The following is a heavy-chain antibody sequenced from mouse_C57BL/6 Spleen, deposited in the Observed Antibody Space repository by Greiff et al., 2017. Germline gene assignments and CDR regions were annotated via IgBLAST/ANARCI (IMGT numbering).Heavy chain of an antibody. V-gene: IGHV1-19*01. CDR2: INPYNGGT. D-gene: IGHD1-1*01. J-gene: IGHJ4*01. CDR3: ARNSDYSGGDY. Sequence: VQLKESGPVLVKPGASVKMSCKASGYTFTDYYMNWVKQSHGKSLEWIGVINPYNGGTSYNQKFKGKATLTVDKSSSTAYMELNSLTSEDSAVYYCARNSDYSGGDYWGQGTSVTVSS. CDR1: GYTFTDYY.